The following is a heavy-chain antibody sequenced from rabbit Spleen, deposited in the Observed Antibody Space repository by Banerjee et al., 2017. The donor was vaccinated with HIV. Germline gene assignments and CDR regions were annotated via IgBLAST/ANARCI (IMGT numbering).Heavy chain of an antibody. J-gene: IGHJ3*01. D-gene: IGHD8-1*01. Sequence: QEDLEESGGGLVKPEGSLTLNCKASGFDLSSYYYICWVRQAPGKGLEWIACIDSGSSGFTYFANWAKGRFTISKTSSTTVTLQMTSLTAADTATYFCARDGAGGSYFALWGQGTLVTVS. CDR3: ARDGAGGSYFAL. CDR1: GFDLSSYYY. CDR2: IDSGSSGFT. V-gene: IGHV1S45*01.